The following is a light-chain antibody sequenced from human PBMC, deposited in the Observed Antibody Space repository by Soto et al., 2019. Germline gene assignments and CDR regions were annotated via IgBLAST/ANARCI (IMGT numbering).Light chain of an antibody. J-gene: IGKJ2*02. CDR1: QSVSRNF. CDR3: QQYGSAPGT. V-gene: IGKV3-20*01. CDR2: GAS. Sequence: EIVLTQSPGTLSLSPGERATLSCRASQSVSRNFLAWYQQKPGQAPKLLISGASSRATGIPDRFSGNGSGTDFTLTISRLEPEDFALYSCQQYGSAPGTFGQGTKLEIK.